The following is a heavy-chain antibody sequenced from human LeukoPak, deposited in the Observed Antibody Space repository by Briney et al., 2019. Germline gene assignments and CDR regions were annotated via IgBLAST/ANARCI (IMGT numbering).Heavy chain of an antibody. CDR1: GFTFTTYN. Sequence: GGSLRLSCAASGFTFTTYNMNWVRQAPGKGLEWVSSISSISNYIYYADSVKGRFTISRDNAKNSLYLQMNSLRAEDTAVYYCARDQGYYDSSGYYSDGFDVWGQGTMVTVSS. CDR3: ARDQGYYDSSGYYSDGFDV. CDR2: ISSISNYI. D-gene: IGHD3-22*01. J-gene: IGHJ3*01. V-gene: IGHV3-21*01.